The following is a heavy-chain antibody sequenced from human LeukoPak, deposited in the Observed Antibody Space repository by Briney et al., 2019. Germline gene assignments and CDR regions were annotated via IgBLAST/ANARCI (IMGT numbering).Heavy chain of an antibody. J-gene: IGHJ4*02. V-gene: IGHV3-43D*04. Sequence: GGSLTLSCAASGFTCDDYAMHWVRQAPGKGLEWVSLISWDGGSTYYADSVKGRFTISRDNSKNSLYLQMNSLRAEDTALYYCAKSSPRYYDFWSGDYYFDYWGQGTLVTVSS. CDR1: GFTCDDYA. D-gene: IGHD3-3*01. CDR3: AKSSPRYYDFWSGDYYFDY. CDR2: ISWDGGST.